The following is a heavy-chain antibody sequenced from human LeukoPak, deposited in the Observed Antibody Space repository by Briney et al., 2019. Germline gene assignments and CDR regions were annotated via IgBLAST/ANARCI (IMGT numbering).Heavy chain of an antibody. Sequence: PSETLSLTCTVSGGSISSSSYYWGWIRQPPGKGLEWIGSIYYSGSTYYNPSLKSRVTISVDTSKNQFSLKLSSVTAADTAVYYCVRDGLPYGGNPYFGYWGQGTLVTVSS. CDR2: IYYSGST. CDR1: GGSISSSSYY. D-gene: IGHD4-23*01. J-gene: IGHJ4*02. CDR3: VRDGLPYGGNPYFGY. V-gene: IGHV4-39*07.